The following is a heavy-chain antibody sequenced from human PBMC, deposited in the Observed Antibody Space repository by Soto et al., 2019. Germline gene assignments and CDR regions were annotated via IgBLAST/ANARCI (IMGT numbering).Heavy chain of an antibody. CDR2: ISHSGNT. D-gene: IGHD5-18*01. CDR1: GGSISSGNW. CDR3: ARHRGNTYGPYDY. V-gene: IGHV4-4*02. J-gene: IGHJ4*02. Sequence: VQLQESGPGLVKPSGTLSLTCAVSGGSISSGNWWSWVRQSPRKGLEWIGEISHSGNTNHNPSLKSRVTISIVKSKNQFSLKLTSVTAADTAVYYFARHRGNTYGPYDYWGQGTLVTVSS.